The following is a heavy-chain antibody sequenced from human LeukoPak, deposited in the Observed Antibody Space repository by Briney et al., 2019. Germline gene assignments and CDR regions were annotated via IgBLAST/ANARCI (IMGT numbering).Heavy chain of an antibody. CDR3: ARRTSGWQGDAY. Sequence: PGGSLRLSCTASGFTVRTHSMSWVRQAPGKGLEWVSGISGSGGSTFYADSVKGRLTISRDNSKNTLYLQMNSLRAEDTAVYYCARRTSGWQGDAYWGQGTLVTVSS. V-gene: IGHV3-23*01. J-gene: IGHJ4*02. CDR2: ISGSGGST. D-gene: IGHD6-19*01. CDR1: GFTVRTHS.